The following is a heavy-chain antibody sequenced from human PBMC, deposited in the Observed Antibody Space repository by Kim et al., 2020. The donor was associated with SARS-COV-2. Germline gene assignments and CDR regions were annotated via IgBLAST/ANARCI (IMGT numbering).Heavy chain of an antibody. V-gene: IGHV1-24*01. CDR3: ATGYGSGAGNWFDP. Sequence: ASVKVSCKVSGYTLTELSMHWVRQAPGKGLEWMGGFDPEDGETIYAQKFQGRVTMTEDTSTDTAYMELSSLRSEDTAVYYCATGYGSGAGNWFDPWGQGTLVTVSS. D-gene: IGHD3-10*01. CDR1: GYTLTELS. CDR2: FDPEDGET. J-gene: IGHJ5*02.